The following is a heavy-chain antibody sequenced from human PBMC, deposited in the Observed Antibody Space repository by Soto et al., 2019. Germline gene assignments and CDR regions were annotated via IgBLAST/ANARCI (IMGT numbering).Heavy chain of an antibody. V-gene: IGHV4-31*03. D-gene: IGHD3-10*01. J-gene: IGHJ4*02. CDR1: GDSISSGAYY. CDR2: IYYSGST. CDR3: ARESFDYGSGSYEKIVDY. Sequence: SETLSLTCTVSGDSISSGAYYWSWIRQRPGKGLEWIGYIYYSGSTYYNPSLKSRVTISVDTSKNQFSLKLSSVTAADTAVYYCARESFDYGSGSYEKIVDYWGQGTLVTVSS.